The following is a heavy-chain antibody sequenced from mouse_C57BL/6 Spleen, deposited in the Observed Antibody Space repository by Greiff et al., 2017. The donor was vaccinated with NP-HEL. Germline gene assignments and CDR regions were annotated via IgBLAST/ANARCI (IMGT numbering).Heavy chain of an antibody. V-gene: IGHV1-50*01. CDR1: GYTFTSYW. D-gene: IGHD1-1*01. CDR3: ARGYNYYGLDY. Sequence: QVQLKQPGAELVKPGASVKLSCKASGYTFTSYWMQWVKQRPGQGLEWIGEIDPSDSYTNYNQKFKGKATLTVDTSSSTAYMQLSSLTSEDSAVYYCARGYNYYGLDYWGQGTTLTVSS. CDR2: IDPSDSYT. J-gene: IGHJ2*01.